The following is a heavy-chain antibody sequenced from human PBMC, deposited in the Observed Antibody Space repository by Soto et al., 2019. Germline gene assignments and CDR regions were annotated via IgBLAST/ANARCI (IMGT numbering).Heavy chain of an antibody. CDR1: GGTFSSYA. J-gene: IGHJ6*02. CDR2: IIPIFGTA. D-gene: IGHD3-10*01. V-gene: IGHV1-69*06. CDR3: ARGELQVRHYYYYGMDV. Sequence: QVQLVQSGAEVKKPGSSVKVSCKASGGTFSSYAISWVRQAPGQGLEWMGGIIPIFGTANYAQKFQGRVTITADKSTSTAYMELSSLRSEDTAVYYCARGELQVRHYYYYGMDVWGQGTTVTVSS.